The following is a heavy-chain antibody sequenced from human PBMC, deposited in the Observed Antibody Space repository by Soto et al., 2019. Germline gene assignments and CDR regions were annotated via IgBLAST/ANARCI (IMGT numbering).Heavy chain of an antibody. Sequence: GESLKISCKGSGYSFTTYWIGRVRQMPGKGLEWMGIIYPTDSDTRYSPSFQGQVTISADKSISTAYLQWSSLKASDTAMYYCARTVREQWLADYWGRGTLVTVSS. D-gene: IGHD6-19*01. CDR3: ARTVREQWLADY. V-gene: IGHV5-51*01. CDR1: GYSFTTYW. J-gene: IGHJ4*02. CDR2: IYPTDSDT.